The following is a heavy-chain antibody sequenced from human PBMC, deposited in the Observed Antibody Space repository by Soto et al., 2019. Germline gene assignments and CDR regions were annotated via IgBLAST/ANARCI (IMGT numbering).Heavy chain of an antibody. V-gene: IGHV4-4*02. Sequence: SETLSLTCAVSGGSISSSNWWSWVRQPPGKGLEWIGEINHSGSTNYNPSLKSRVTISVDTSKNQFSLKLSSVTAADTAVYYCARGWYSSSWYSVYYYYGMDVWGQGTTVTVSS. CDR2: INHSGST. J-gene: IGHJ6*02. CDR1: GGSISSSNW. D-gene: IGHD6-13*01. CDR3: ARGWYSSSWYSVYYYYGMDV.